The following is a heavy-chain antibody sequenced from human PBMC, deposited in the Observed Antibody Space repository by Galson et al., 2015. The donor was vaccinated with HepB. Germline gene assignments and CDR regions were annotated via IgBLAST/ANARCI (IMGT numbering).Heavy chain of an antibody. J-gene: IGHJ4*02. CDR3: ARSYGDYVGACGY. CDR1: GYTFTSYG. V-gene: IGHV1-18*01. Sequence: SVKVSCKASGYTFTSYGISWVRQAPGQGLEWMGWISTYNGNTNYAQKFQGRVTMTTDTSTSTAYMDLRSLGSDDTAVYYCARSYGDYVGACGYWGQGTPVTVSS. CDR2: ISTYNGNT. D-gene: IGHD4-17*01.